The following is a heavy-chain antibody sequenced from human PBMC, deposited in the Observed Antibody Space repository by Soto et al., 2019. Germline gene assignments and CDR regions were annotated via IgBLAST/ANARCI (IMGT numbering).Heavy chain of an antibody. CDR2: ISGSGGST. CDR3: AKPSLYSSGWYFDY. D-gene: IGHD6-19*01. CDR1: GFTFSSYA. J-gene: IGHJ4*02. V-gene: IGHV3-23*01. Sequence: GESLKISCAASGFTFSSYAMSWVRQAPGKGLEWVSAISGSGGSTYYADSVKGRFTISRDNSKNTLYLQMNSLRAEDTAVYYCAKPSLYSSGWYFDYWGQGTLVTVSS.